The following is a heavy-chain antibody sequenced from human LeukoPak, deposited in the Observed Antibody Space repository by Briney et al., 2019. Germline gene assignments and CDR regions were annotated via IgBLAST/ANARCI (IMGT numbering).Heavy chain of an antibody. CDR1: GFTFTSSA. J-gene: IGHJ4*02. Sequence: SVKVSCKASGFTFTSSAVQWVRQARGQRLEWIGWIVVGSGNTNYAQKFQERVTITRDMSTSTAYMEVSSLRSEDTAVYYCAAASLLWDPGGWGQGTLVTVSS. V-gene: IGHV1-58*01. D-gene: IGHD3-10*01. CDR3: AAASLLWDPGG. CDR2: IVVGSGNT.